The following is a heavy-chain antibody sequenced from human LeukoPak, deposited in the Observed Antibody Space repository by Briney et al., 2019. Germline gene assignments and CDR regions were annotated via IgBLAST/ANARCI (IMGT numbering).Heavy chain of an antibody. CDR1: GFNLRDYY. D-gene: IGHD3-10*01. CDR3: VRGGSQVPLDNWFDP. J-gene: IGHJ5*02. V-gene: IGHV3-11*01. Sequence: GGSLRLSCAASGFNLRDYYMSWIRQAPGKGLEWVSYISSSSRKIYYADSVKGRFSIPRDNTKNSLDLQMNSLRAEDTAVYYCVRGGSQVPLDNWFDPWGQGTLVTVSS. CDR2: ISSSSRKI.